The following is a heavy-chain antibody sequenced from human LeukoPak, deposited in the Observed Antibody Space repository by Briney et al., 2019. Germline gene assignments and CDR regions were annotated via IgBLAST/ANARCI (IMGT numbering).Heavy chain of an antibody. CDR1: GFIFSNYA. J-gene: IGHJ4*02. CDR3: AKDVPTAYFDY. Sequence: GGSLRLSCAASGFIFSNYAMSWVRQAPGKGLEWVSGISGNGGSTSYADSVKGRFTISRDNSKTTLYLQMNSLSAEDTAVYYCAKDVPTAYFDYWGQGTLVTASS. CDR2: ISGNGGST. D-gene: IGHD2-2*01. V-gene: IGHV3-23*01.